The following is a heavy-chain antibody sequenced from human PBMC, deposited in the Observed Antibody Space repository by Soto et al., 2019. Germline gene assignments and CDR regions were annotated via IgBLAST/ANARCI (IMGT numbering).Heavy chain of an antibody. J-gene: IGHJ6*02. CDR2: ISSSSSYI. D-gene: IGHD3-3*01. V-gene: IGHV3-21*01. CDR1: GFTFSSYS. CDR3: AREVRFLEWLLAPRLGGMDV. Sequence: GGSLRLSCAASGFTFSSYSMNWARQAPGKGLEWVSSISSSSSYIHYADSVKGRFTTSRDNAKNSLYLQMNSLRAEDTAVYYCAREVRFLEWLLAPRLGGMDVWGQGTTVTVSS.